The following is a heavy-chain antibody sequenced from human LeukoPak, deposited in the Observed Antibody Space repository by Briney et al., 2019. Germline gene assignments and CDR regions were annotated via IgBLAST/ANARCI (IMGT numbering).Heavy chain of an antibody. CDR1: GGTFSSYP. Sequence: GASVKDSCKASGGTFSSYPIRWVRQAPGQGLEWMGGIIPIFGTANYAQKFQGRVTITADESTSTAYMELSSLRSEDTAVYYCARDLSYWGQGTLVTVSS. J-gene: IGHJ4*02. V-gene: IGHV1-69*13. CDR3: ARDLSY. D-gene: IGHD3-9*01. CDR2: IIPIFGTA.